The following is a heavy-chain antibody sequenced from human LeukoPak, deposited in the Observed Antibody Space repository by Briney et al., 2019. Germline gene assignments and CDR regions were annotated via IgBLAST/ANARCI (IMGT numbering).Heavy chain of an antibody. CDR3: AKDRKRGPIQLWAPGDH. V-gene: IGHV3-23*01. Sequence: GGSLRLSCAASGFTFSSYAMSWVRQAPGKGLEWVSAISGSGGSTYYADSVKGRFTISRDNSKNTLYLQMNSLRAEDTAVYYCAKDRKRGPIQLWAPGDHWGQGTLVTVSS. J-gene: IGHJ4*02. D-gene: IGHD5-18*01. CDR2: ISGSGGST. CDR1: GFTFSSYA.